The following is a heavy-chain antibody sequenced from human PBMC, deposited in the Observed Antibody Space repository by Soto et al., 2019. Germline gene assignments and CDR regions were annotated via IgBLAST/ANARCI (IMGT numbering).Heavy chain of an antibody. Sequence: ASVSVSSKASGYTFTRYAMHLVRQGRGQRLEWMGWINAGNGNTKYSQKFQGRVTITRDTSASTAYMELSSLRSEDTALYYCAREGGTTGTTPEFWFDPWGQGTLVTVSS. CDR2: INAGNGNT. V-gene: IGHV1-3*01. D-gene: IGHD1-1*01. CDR1: GYTFTRYA. J-gene: IGHJ5*02. CDR3: AREGGTTGTTPEFWFDP.